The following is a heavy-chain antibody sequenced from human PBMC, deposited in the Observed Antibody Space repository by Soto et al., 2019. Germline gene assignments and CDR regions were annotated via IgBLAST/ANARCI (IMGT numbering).Heavy chain of an antibody. Sequence: GESLKISCKGSGYSFTNYWINWVRQMPGKGLEWMGRIDPDDSYTNYSPSFQGHVTISVDKSISTAYLQWSSLQASDTAIYYCARLPPPTYCSGSTCSGYWGQGILVTVSS. CDR2: IDPDDSYT. CDR3: ARLPPPTYCSGSTCSGY. D-gene: IGHD2-15*01. V-gene: IGHV5-10-1*01. J-gene: IGHJ4*02. CDR1: GYSFTNYW.